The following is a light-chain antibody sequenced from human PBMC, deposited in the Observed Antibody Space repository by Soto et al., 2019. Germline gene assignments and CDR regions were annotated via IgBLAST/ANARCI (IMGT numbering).Light chain of an antibody. V-gene: IGKV3-20*01. CDR2: GAS. Sequence: EIVLTQSPGTLSLSPGERATLSCRASQSVSSSYLAWYQQKPGQAPRLLIYGASSRATGIPDRFSASGSRNDFTLTISRLEPEVLAVYYCQQLGTFGQGTKVEIK. J-gene: IGKJ1*01. CDR3: QQLGT. CDR1: QSVSSSY.